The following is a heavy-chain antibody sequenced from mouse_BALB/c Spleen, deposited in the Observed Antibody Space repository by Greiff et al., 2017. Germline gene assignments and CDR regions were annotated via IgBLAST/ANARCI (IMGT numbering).Heavy chain of an antibody. CDR1: GYTFTSYW. V-gene: IGHV1-87*01. CDR3: ARWLLRSGDAMDY. D-gene: IGHD2-3*01. J-gene: IGHJ4*01. CDR2: IYPGDGDT. Sequence: QVQLQQSGAELARPGASVKLSCKASGYTFTSYWMQWVKQRPGQGLEWIGAIYPGDGDTRYTQKFKGKATLTADKSSSTAYMQLSSLASEDSAVYYCARWLLRSGDAMDYWGQGTSVTVSS.